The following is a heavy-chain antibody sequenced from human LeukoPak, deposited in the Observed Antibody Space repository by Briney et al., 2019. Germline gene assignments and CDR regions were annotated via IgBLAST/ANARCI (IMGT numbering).Heavy chain of an antibody. CDR1: GGSISSGDYY. CDR2: IYYGGST. J-gene: IGHJ5*02. CDR3: ARGGPGWFDP. Sequence: SQTLSLTCTVSGGSISSGDYYWSWIRHPPGKGLEWIGYIYYGGSTYYNPSLKSRVTISVDTSKNQFSLKLSSVTAADTAAYYCARGGPGWFDPWGQGTLVTVSS. V-gene: IGHV4-30-4*01.